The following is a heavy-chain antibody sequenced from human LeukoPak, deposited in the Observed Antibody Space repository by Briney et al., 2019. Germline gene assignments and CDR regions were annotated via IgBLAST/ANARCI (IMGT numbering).Heavy chain of an antibody. J-gene: IGHJ4*02. CDR3: ATAPRNFGVPEN. CDR2: FDPEDGET. CDR1: GFTFTSSA. V-gene: IGHV1-24*01. D-gene: IGHD3-3*01. Sequence: ASVKVSCKASGFTFTSSAMQWVRQAPGKGLEWMGGFDPEDGETIYAQKFQGRVTMTEDTSTDTAYMELSSLRSEDTAVYYCATAPRNFGVPENWGQGTLVTVSS.